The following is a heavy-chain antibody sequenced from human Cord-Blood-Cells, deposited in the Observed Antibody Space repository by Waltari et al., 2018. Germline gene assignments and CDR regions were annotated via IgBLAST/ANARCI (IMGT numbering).Heavy chain of an antibody. CDR1: GHTFTSSY. Sequence: QVQLVQSGAEVKKPGASVKVSCKASGHTFTSSYKHWVRQAPGQGLEWMGIINPSGGSTSYAQKFQGRVTMTRDTSTSTVYMELSSLRSEDTAVYYCARDTPVGYGYAFDIWGQGTMVTVSS. V-gene: IGHV1-46*01. J-gene: IGHJ3*02. CDR3: ARDTPVGYGYAFDI. D-gene: IGHD5-18*01. CDR2: INPSGGST.